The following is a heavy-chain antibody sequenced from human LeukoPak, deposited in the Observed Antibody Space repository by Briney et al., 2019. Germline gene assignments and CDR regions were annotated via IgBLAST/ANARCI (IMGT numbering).Heavy chain of an antibody. Sequence: SETLSLTCTVSGGSISSGGYYWSWIRQPPGKGLEWIGYIYYSGSTNYNPSLKSRVTISVDTSKNQFSLKLSSVTAADTAVYYCARVGSYGTFDYWGQGTLVTVSS. CDR3: ARVGSYGTFDY. J-gene: IGHJ4*02. CDR2: IYYSGST. V-gene: IGHV4-61*08. D-gene: IGHD5-18*01. CDR1: GGSISSGGYY.